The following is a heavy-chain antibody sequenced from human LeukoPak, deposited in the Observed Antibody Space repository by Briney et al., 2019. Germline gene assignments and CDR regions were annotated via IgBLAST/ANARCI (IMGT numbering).Heavy chain of an antibody. CDR3: ARDNDSRDPPHFDY. CDR2: ISPSGGST. Sequence: ASVKVSCKASGYTFTSNYMHWVRQAPGQGPEWMGVISPSGGSTTYAQKFQGRVTLTRDMSTRTAYMELSSLRSEDTAVYYCARDNDSRDPPHFDYWGQGTLVTVSS. CDR1: GYTFTSNY. V-gene: IGHV1-46*01. J-gene: IGHJ4*02. D-gene: IGHD3-16*01.